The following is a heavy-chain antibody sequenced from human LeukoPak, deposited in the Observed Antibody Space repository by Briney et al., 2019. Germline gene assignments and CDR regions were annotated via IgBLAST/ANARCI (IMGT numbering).Heavy chain of an antibody. CDR3: AKDQGQYSGSYPFDY. CDR2: IWYDGSNK. D-gene: IGHD1-26*01. CDR1: GFTFSSYG. J-gene: IGHJ4*02. V-gene: IGHV3-33*06. Sequence: QVQLVESGGGVVQPGRSLRLSCAASGFTFSSYGMHWVRQAPGKGLEWVAVIWYDGSNKYYADSVKGRFTISRDNSKNMLYLQMNSLRAEDTAVYYCAKDQGQYSGSYPFDYWGQGTLVTVSS.